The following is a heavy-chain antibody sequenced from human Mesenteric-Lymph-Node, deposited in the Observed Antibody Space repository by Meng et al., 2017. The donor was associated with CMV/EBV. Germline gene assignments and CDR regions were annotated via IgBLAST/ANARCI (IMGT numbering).Heavy chain of an antibody. CDR2: LYYSGST. CDR1: GGSISNIISY. Sequence: GSLRLSCTVSGGSISNIISYWGWIRQPPGKGLEWIGSLYYSGSTYYNPSLESRVTISVDTSKNQFSLKLSSVTAADTAVYYCARGTLWFGELRWFDPWGQGTLVTVSS. D-gene: IGHD3-10*01. CDR3: ARGTLWFGELRWFDP. V-gene: IGHV4-39*01. J-gene: IGHJ5*02.